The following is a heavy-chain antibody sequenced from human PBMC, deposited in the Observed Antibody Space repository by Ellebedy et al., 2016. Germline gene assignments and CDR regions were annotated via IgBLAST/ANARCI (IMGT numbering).Heavy chain of an antibody. CDR1: GYSFTSYW. V-gene: IGHV5-10-1*01. J-gene: IGHJ5*02. CDR2: IDPSDSYT. Sequence: GESLKISXKGSGYSFTSYWISWVRQMPGKGLEWMGRIDPSDSYTNYSPSFQGHVTISADKSISTAYLQWSSLKASDTAMYYCARHVEGRGSGRKFDPWGQGTLVTVSS. CDR3: ARHVEGRGSGRKFDP. D-gene: IGHD3-10*01.